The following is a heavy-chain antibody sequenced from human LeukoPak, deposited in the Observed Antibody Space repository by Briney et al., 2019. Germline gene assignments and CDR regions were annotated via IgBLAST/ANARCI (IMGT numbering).Heavy chain of an antibody. V-gene: IGHV3-23*01. CDR3: AKEWGPSGSHYEPDAFDI. CDR1: GFTFSSYA. D-gene: IGHD1-26*01. J-gene: IGHJ3*02. Sequence: GGSLRLSCAASGFTFSSYAMSWVRQAPGKGLEWVSAISGSGGSTYYADSVKGRFTISRDNSKNTLYLQMNSLRAEDTAVYYCAKEWGPSGSHYEPDAFDIWGQGTMVTVSS. CDR2: ISGSGGST.